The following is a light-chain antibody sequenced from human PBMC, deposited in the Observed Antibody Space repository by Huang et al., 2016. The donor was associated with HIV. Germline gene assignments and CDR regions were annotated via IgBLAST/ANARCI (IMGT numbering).Light chain of an antibody. V-gene: IGKV1-NL1*01. CDR1: QGIRNS. J-gene: IGKJ1*01. Sequence: DIQLTQSPSSLSASVGESVAITCRASQGIRNSLAWYQQKPGKAPKLLLDAASRLEGGVTSRVSGSGSGTVYTLTISSLQPEDVAIYHCQQYHGVPWTFGQGTKVEVK. CDR2: AAS. CDR3: QQYHGVPWT.